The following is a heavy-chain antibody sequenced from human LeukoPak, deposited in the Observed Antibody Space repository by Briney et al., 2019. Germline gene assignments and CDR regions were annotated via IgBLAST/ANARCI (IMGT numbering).Heavy chain of an antibody. CDR1: GFTLNDYA. J-gene: IGHJ6*03. CDR3: ARDQSDFWSIGYYYMDV. CDR2: ISWNSFTK. D-gene: IGHD3-3*01. Sequence: GGSLRLSCAASGFTLNDYAMHWVRQAPGKGLEWVSGISWNSFTKDYADSVKGRFTISRGNTKNSLYLQMNSLRAEDTAVYYCARDQSDFWSIGYYYMDVWAKGPRSPSP. V-gene: IGHV3-9*01.